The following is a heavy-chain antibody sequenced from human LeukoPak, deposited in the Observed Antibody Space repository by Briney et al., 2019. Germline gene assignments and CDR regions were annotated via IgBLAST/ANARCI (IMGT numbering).Heavy chain of an antibody. Sequence: PGGSLRLSCAASGFTFSSYGMSWVRQAPGKGLEWVSAISGSGGSTYYADSVKGRFTISRDNPKNTLYLQMISLRAEDTAVYYCAIDRSGWPIDYWGQGTLVTVSS. CDR2: ISGSGGST. CDR3: AIDRSGWPIDY. CDR1: GFTFSSYG. J-gene: IGHJ4*02. V-gene: IGHV3-23*01. D-gene: IGHD6-19*01.